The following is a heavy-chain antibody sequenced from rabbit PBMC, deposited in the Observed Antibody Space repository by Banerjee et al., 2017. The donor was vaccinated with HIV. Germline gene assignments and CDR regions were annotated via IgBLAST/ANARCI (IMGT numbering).Heavy chain of an antibody. CDR1: GFSFSSSYY. V-gene: IGHV1S40*01. Sequence: QSLEESGGDLVKPGASLTLTCTASGFSFSSSYYMCWVRQAPGKGLEWIACIYAGSSGSTYYASWAKGRFTISKTSSTTVTLQMTSLTAADTATYFCARSSNGYYGGFNLWGPGTLVTVS. CDR2: IYAGSSGST. CDR3: ARSSNGYYGGFNL. D-gene: IGHD1-1*01. J-gene: IGHJ4*01.